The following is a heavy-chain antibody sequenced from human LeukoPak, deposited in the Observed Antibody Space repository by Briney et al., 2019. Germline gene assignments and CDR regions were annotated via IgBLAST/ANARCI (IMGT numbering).Heavy chain of an antibody. V-gene: IGHV5-51*01. J-gene: IGHJ4*02. Sequence: GESLKISCKGSGYSFTSYWIGWVRQMPGKGLEWMGIIYPGDSDTRYSPSFQGQVTISADKSISTAYLQWSSLKASDTGMYYCARGYYYDSSGYWGPYYFDYWGQGTLVTVSS. CDR2: IYPGDSDT. CDR3: ARGYYYDSSGYWGPYYFDY. CDR1: GYSFTSYW. D-gene: IGHD3-22*01.